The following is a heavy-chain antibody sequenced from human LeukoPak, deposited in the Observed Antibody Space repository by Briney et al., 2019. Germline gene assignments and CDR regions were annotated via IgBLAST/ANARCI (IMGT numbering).Heavy chain of an antibody. J-gene: IGHJ6*02. CDR3: ARVGGWKRGLYYYGMDV. V-gene: IGHV7-4-1*02. Sequence: ASVKVSCKASGYTFTSYAMNWVRQAPGQGLEWMGWINTNTGNPTYAQGFTGRFVFSLDTSVSTAYLQISSLKAEDTAVYYCARVGGWKRGLYYYGMDVWGQGTTVTVSS. D-gene: IGHD1-1*01. CDR2: INTNTGNP. CDR1: GYTFTSYA.